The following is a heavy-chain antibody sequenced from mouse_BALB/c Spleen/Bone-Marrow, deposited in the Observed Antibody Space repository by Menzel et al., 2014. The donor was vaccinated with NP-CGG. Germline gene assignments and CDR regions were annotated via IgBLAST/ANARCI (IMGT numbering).Heavy chain of an antibody. CDR1: GYTFTSTW. CDR3: TRDGVGGAMDY. CDR2: IHPNSGNT. J-gene: IGHJ4*01. D-gene: IGHD2-3*01. V-gene: IGHV1S130*01. Sequence: LVESGPVLVRPGDSVKLSCKASGYTFTSTWIHWAKQRPGQGLEWIGEIHPNSGNTKYNEKLKGKATLTADTSSSTAYVDLSSLTSEDSAVYYCTRDGVGGAMDYWGQGTSVTVSS.